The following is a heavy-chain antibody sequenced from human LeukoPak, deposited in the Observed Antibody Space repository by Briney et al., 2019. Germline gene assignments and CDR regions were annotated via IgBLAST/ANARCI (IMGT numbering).Heavy chain of an antibody. V-gene: IGHV4-30-4*01. D-gene: IGHD2-2*01. CDR1: GGSISSGDYY. Sequence: SETLSLTCTVSGGSISSGDYYWSWVRQPPGKGLEWIGYIYYSGSTYYNPSLKSRVTISVDTSKNQFSLKLSSVTAADTAVYYCARTRDANAYYYYYGMDVWGQGTTVTVSS. CDR3: ARTRDANAYYYYYGMDV. J-gene: IGHJ6*02. CDR2: IYYSGST.